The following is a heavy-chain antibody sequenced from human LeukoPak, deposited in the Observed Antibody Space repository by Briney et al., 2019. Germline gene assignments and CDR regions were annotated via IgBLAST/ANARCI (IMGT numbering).Heavy chain of an antibody. CDR1: GFTFSNKY. CDR3: AKDPFQHVNYYDSSGYYYPFAY. CDR2: ISGSGGST. Sequence: GGSLRLSCVASGFTFSNKYMSWVRQAPGKGLEWVSAISGSGGSTYYADSVKGRFTISRDNSKNTLYLQMNSLRAEDTAVYYCAKDPFQHVNYYDSSGYYYPFAYWGQGTLVTVSS. V-gene: IGHV3-23*01. J-gene: IGHJ4*02. D-gene: IGHD3-22*01.